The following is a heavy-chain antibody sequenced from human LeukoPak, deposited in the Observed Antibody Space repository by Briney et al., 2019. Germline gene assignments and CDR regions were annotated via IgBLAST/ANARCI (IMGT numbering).Heavy chain of an antibody. D-gene: IGHD7-27*01. J-gene: IGHJ4*02. CDR3: ARGPPNWGYDY. CDR2: MSPNSGDT. CDR1: GSTFTSYD. V-gene: IGHV1-8*01. Sequence: GASVNVSCKASGSTFTSYDFNWDRQATRQRPERTGGMSPNSGDTGYAQKFQDRVTMTRNTSISTAYMELSSLRSDDTAVYYCARGPPNWGYDYWGPGTLVTVSS.